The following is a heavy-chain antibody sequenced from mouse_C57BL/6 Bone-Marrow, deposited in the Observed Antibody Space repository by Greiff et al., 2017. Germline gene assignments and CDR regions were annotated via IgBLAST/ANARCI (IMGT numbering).Heavy chain of an antibody. CDR1: GYTFTSSW. CDR3: AIYYGYDEPSY. D-gene: IGHD2-2*01. V-gene: IGHV1-69*01. J-gene: IGHJ3*01. Sequence: QVQLQQPGAELVMPGASVKLSCKASGYTFTSSWMHWVKQRPGQGLEWIGEIDPSDSYTNYNQKFKGKSTLTVDKSSSTAYMQLSSLTSEDSAVYYCAIYYGYDEPSYWGQGTLVTVSA. CDR2: IDPSDSYT.